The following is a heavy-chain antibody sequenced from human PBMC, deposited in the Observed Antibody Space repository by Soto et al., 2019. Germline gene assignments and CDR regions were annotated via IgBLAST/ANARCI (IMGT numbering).Heavy chain of an antibody. J-gene: IGHJ4*02. CDR2: ISAYNGNT. CDR1: GYTFTNFG. D-gene: IGHD3-16*01. CDR3: ARGGTPIDY. Sequence: QVQLVQSGAEVKKPGASVKVSCKASGYTFTNFGISWVRQAPGQGLEWMGWISAYNGNTNYAQKFQGRVNMTTETSTSTAYMEVRSLRFDDTAVYYGARGGTPIDYWGQGTLVTVSS. V-gene: IGHV1-18*01.